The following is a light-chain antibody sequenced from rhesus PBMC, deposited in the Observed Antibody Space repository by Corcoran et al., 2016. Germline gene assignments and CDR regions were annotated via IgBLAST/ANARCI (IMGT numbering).Light chain of an antibody. Sequence: DIQMTQSPSSLSAYVGDPGTINCRACQGISKNLAWYQQKPGKVPKLLIYYASTLQSGVPSRFSGSGAGTAVTLTISSLQPEDFATYYCQHGYGTPHSFGQGTKVEIK. CDR1: QGISKN. CDR2: YAS. J-gene: IGKJ2*01. V-gene: IGKV1S15*01. CDR3: QHGYGTPHS.